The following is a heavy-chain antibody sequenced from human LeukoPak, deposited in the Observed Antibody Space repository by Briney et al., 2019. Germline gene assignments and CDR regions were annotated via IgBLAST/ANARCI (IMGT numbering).Heavy chain of an antibody. CDR3: AKEGGGSGWPSDY. V-gene: IGHV3-23*01. CDR1: GFTFSSYA. J-gene: IGHJ4*02. D-gene: IGHD6-19*01. Sequence: GGSLRLSCAASGFTFSSYAMGWVRQAPGKGLEWVSVISGSGGSTYYADSVKGRFTISRDNSKNTLYLQMNSLRAEDTAVYYCAKEGGGSGWPSDYWGQGTLVTVSS. CDR2: ISGSGGST.